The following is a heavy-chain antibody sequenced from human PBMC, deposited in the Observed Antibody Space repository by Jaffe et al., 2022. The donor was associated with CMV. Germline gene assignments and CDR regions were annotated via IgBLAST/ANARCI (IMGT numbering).Heavy chain of an antibody. CDR2: ITPNGGGS. CDR3: ARGHWEYSRSFYEPLQFDV. J-gene: IGHJ3*01. V-gene: IGHV1-2*02. CDR1: GYIFTDYY. Sequence: QVQLVQSGAELQKPGASVRVSCKASGYIFTDYYIHWVRQAPGQGLEWMGRITPNGGGSMYAQKFQGRVTMPRDTSIDTAYMELSRLTSDDTAVYYCARGHWEYSRSFYEPLQFDVWGQGTVVTVSS. D-gene: IGHD6-6*01.